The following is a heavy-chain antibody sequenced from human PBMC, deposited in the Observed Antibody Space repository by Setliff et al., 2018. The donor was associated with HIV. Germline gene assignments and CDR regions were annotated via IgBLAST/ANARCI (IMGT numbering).Heavy chain of an antibody. CDR1: DGSFSGYS. J-gene: IGHJ4*02. CDR3: ARQLSNSLES. Sequence: SETLSLTCGVDDGSFSGYSWSWIRQSPGKGLEWIGEVSRGGSTTYNPSLTGRVSVSVDTSKSQFSLKLTNVTAADAAVYYCARQLSNSLESWGQGTPVTVSS. V-gene: IGHV4-34*01. D-gene: IGHD1-1*01. CDR2: VSRGGST.